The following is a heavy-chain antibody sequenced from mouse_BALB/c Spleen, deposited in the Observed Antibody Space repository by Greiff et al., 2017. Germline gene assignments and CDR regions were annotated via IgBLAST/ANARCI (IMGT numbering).Heavy chain of an antibody. Sequence: EVQLVESGGGLVKPGGSLKLSCAASGFTFSDYYMYWVRQTPEKRLEWVATISDGGSYTYYPDSVKGRFTISRDNAKNNLYLQISSLKSEDTAMYYCARAGSSFSAWFAYWGQGTLVTVSA. D-gene: IGHD1-1*01. CDR1: GFTFSDYY. CDR2: ISDGGSYT. J-gene: IGHJ3*01. V-gene: IGHV5-4*02. CDR3: ARAGSSFSAWFAY.